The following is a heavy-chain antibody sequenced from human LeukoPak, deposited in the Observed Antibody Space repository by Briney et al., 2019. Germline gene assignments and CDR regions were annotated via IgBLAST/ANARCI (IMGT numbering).Heavy chain of an antibody. D-gene: IGHD4/OR15-4a*01. J-gene: IGHJ4*02. CDR3: ARESPNAPRVLDY. Sequence: GGSLRLSCAASGFTFSLYLMHWVRQAPGKGLVWVSRINGDGSTTTYADSVKGRFTISRDNAKNTLYLQMNSLRAEDTALYYCARESPNAPRVLDYWGQGTLVTVSS. V-gene: IGHV3-74*01. CDR2: INGDGSTT. CDR1: GFTFSLYL.